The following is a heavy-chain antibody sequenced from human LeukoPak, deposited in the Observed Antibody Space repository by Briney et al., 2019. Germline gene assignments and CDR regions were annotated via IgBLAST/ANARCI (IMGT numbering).Heavy chain of an antibody. CDR1: GGSISSSSYY. Sequence: PSETLSLTCTVSGGSISSSSYYWGWIRQPPGKGLEWIGSIYHSGSTYFNPSLKSRVTISVDTSKNQFSLKLSSVTAADTAVYYCARSSTGYSSSWYGSDAFDIWGQGTMVTVSS. CDR3: ARSSTGYSSSWYGSDAFDI. J-gene: IGHJ3*02. CDR2: IYHSGST. V-gene: IGHV4-39*07. D-gene: IGHD6-13*01.